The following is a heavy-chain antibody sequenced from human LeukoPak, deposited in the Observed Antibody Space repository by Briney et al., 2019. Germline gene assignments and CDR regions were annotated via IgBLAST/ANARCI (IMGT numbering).Heavy chain of an antibody. CDR1: GFTFDDYA. CDR3: ARDRGGNSWYHFDY. CDR2: ISSSSSTI. Sequence: GGSLRLSCAASGFTFDDYAMHWVRQAPGKGLEWVSYISSSSSTIFYADSVKGRFTNSRDNAKNSLYLQMTSLRAEDTAVYYCARDRGGNSWYHFDYWGQGTLVTVSS. J-gene: IGHJ4*02. D-gene: IGHD6-13*01. V-gene: IGHV3-48*04.